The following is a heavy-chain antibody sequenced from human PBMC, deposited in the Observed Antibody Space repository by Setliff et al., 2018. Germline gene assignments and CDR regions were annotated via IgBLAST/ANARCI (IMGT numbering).Heavy chain of an antibody. CDR1: GGSISSSSYY. CDR3: AKDRKNYYDTSGYPDAFDI. J-gene: IGHJ3*02. D-gene: IGHD3-22*01. Sequence: SETLSLTCTVSGGSISSSSYYWGWIRQPPGKGLEWIGSIYYSWSTVYNPSLKSRVTISLDTSKNQFSLKLSSVTAADTAIYYCAKDRKNYYDTSGYPDAFDIWGQGTTVTV. CDR2: IYYSWST. V-gene: IGHV4-39*07.